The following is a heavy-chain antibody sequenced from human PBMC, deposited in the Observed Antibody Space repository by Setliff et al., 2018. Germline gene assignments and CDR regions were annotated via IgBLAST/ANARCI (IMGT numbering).Heavy chain of an antibody. Sequence: ASVKVSCKTSGYNFNGYYLHWVRLAPGQGLEWLGWISPHTGNTNYAQNFQGRVTMTRDTSINTAYMELNGLRSDDTAVYYCARRASDVTVTGYYFDSWGQGTPVTVSS. V-gene: IGHV1-2*02. CDR3: ARRASDVTVTGYYFDS. D-gene: IGHD6-19*01. J-gene: IGHJ4*02. CDR2: ISPHTGNT. CDR1: GYNFNGYY.